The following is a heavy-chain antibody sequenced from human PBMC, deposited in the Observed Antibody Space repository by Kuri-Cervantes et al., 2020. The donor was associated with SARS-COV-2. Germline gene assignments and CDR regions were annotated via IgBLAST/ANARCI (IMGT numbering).Heavy chain of an antibody. CDR1: GFTFSSYG. D-gene: IGHD3-3*01. CDR2: IWYDGSNK. V-gene: IGHV3-30*19. Sequence: LSLTCAASGFTFSSYGMHWVRQAPGKGLEWVAVIWYDGSNKYYADSVKGRFTISRDNSKNTLYLQMNSLRAEDTAVYYCARDVWSGYYYGMDVWGQGTTVTVSS. J-gene: IGHJ6*02. CDR3: ARDVWSGYYYGMDV.